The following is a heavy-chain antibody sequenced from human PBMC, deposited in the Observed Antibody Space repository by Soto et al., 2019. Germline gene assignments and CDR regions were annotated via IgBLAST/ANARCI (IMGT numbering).Heavy chain of an antibody. Sequence: EVQLLESGGGLVQPGGSLRLSCTASGFTFSDYAMSWVRQAPGKGLEWVTALSGSGGSTYYADSVKGRFIISRDNSKNTVNLQLNSLRAEDTAVYYCAKDANYDFWSGYPPTYYYYYMDVWGTGTTVTVSS. J-gene: IGHJ6*03. CDR3: AKDANYDFWSGYPPTYYYYYMDV. CDR2: LSGSGGST. V-gene: IGHV3-23*01. D-gene: IGHD3-3*01. CDR1: GFTFSDYA.